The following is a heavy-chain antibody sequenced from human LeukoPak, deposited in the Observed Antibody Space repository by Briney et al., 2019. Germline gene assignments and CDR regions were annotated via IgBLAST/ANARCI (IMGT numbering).Heavy chain of an antibody. V-gene: IGHV4-34*01. D-gene: IGHD6-19*01. J-gene: IGHJ5*02. CDR3: ARGGLRVWYSSGWHWFDP. CDR1: GGSFSGYY. Sequence: SETLSLTCAVYGGSFSGYYWSWIRQPPGKGLEWIGEINHSGSTNYNPSLKSRVTISEDTSKNQFSLKLSSVTAADTAVYYCARGGLRVWYSSGWHWFDPWGQGTLVTVSS. CDR2: INHSGST.